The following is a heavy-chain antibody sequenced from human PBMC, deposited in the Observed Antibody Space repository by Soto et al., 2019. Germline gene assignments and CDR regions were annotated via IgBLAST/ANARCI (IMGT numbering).Heavy chain of an antibody. CDR1: GGTFSSYA. D-gene: IGHD6-13*01. J-gene: IGHJ5*02. CDR3: AGDSGYSSSHIIDL. V-gene: IGHV1-69*13. CDR2: IIPIFGTA. Sequence: GASVKVSSKASGGTFSSYAISWVRQAPGQGLEWMGGIIPIFGTANYAQKFQGRVTITADESTSTAYMELSSLRSEDTAVYYCAGDSGYSSSHIIDLWGQGTLVAVSS.